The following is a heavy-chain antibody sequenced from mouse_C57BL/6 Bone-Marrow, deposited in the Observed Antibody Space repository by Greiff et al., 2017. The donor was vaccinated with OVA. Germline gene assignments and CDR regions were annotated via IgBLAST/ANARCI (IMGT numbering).Heavy chain of an antibody. CDR2: IYPRSGNT. CDR1: GYTFTSYG. J-gene: IGHJ3*01. D-gene: IGHD2-1*01. V-gene: IGHV1-81*01. Sequence: QVRLQQSGAELARPGASVKLSCKASGYTFTSYGISWVKQRTGQGLEWIGEIYPRSGNTYYNEKFKGKATLTADKSSSTAYMELRSLTSEDSAVYFCARYEDGNYVGFAYWGQGTLVTVSA. CDR3: ARYEDGNYVGFAY.